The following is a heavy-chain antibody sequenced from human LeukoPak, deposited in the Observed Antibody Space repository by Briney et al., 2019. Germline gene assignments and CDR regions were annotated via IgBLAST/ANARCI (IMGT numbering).Heavy chain of an antibody. D-gene: IGHD3-22*01. V-gene: IGHV3-23*01. CDR3: ARVKWLLFDY. Sequence: GGSLRLSCTASGFTFDNYAMIWVRQASGKGLEWVSVISGSGDGTDSADSVRGRFTISRDNSKNTLYLQMNSLRAEDTAVYYCARVKWLLFDYWGQGTLVTVSS. J-gene: IGHJ4*02. CDR1: GFTFDNYA. CDR2: ISGSGDGT.